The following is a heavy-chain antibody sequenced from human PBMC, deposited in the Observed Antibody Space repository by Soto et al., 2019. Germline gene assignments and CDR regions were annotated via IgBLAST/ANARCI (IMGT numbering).Heavy chain of an antibody. D-gene: IGHD6-19*01. J-gene: IGHJ6*02. V-gene: IGHV3-23*01. CDR3: AREVAVAGTYGAEYYGMDV. CDR1: GFTFSSYT. Sequence: LRLSCAASGFTFSSYTMNWVRQAPGKGLEWVSLISARGGSTYYADSVKGRFTISRDNSKNTLYLQMNSLRAEDTGVYYCAREVAVAGTYGAEYYGMDVWGQGTTVTVSS. CDR2: ISARGGST.